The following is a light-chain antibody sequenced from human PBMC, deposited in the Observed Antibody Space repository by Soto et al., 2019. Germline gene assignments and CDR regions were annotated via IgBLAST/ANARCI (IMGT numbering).Light chain of an antibody. CDR1: QGISSA. CDR2: DAS. CDR3: QQFNSYPQIT. Sequence: AIQLTQSPSSLSASVGDRVTITCRASQGISSALAWYQQKPGKAPKLLIYDASSLESGVPSRFRGSGSVTDFKLNISSLQPEDFAPYYCQQFNSYPQITFGQGTRLEIK. V-gene: IGKV1-13*02. J-gene: IGKJ5*01.